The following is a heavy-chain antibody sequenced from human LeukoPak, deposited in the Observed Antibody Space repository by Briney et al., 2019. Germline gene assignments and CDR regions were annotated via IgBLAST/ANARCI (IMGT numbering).Heavy chain of an antibody. CDR1: GFSVSSS. D-gene: IGHD6-19*01. Sequence: GGSLSPSYPLYGFSVSSSETESASLQPGSGSEWLSFIRSSVSTIYYADCVKVRFTISRDNDKNSLYLQMHSMRAEDTDVYDCEGDLFGIAVRPDWFDIWGQGTLVTVSS. V-gene: IGHV3-48*03. CDR3: EGDLFGIAVRPDWFDI. CDR2: IRSSVSTI. J-gene: IGHJ5*02.